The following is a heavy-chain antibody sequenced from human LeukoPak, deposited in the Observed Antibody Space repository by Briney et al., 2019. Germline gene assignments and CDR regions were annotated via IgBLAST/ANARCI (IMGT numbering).Heavy chain of an antibody. Sequence: PSETLSRTCTVSGGSISSYYWSWIREPPGKGLEWIGYIYYSGSTNYNPSLKSRVTISVDTSKNQFSLKLSSVTAADTAVYYCASHQGRAVAAAWFDPWGQGTLVAVSS. CDR1: GGSISSYY. D-gene: IGHD6-13*01. CDR2: IYYSGST. CDR3: ASHQGRAVAAAWFDP. V-gene: IGHV4-59*08. J-gene: IGHJ5*02.